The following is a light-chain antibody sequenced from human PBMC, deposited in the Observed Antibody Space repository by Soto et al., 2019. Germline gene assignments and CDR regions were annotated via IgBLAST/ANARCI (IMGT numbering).Light chain of an antibody. CDR2: DVN. CDR1: SSDVGSYDY. Sequence: QSALTQPRSVSGSPGQSVTISCTGTSSDVGSYDYVSWYQQQPGKAPKLTIYDVNKRPSGVPDRFSGSKSGNTASLTVSGLRAEDEADYYCCSYAGSYTYLFGTGTKVTVL. V-gene: IGLV2-11*01. J-gene: IGLJ1*01. CDR3: CSYAGSYTYL.